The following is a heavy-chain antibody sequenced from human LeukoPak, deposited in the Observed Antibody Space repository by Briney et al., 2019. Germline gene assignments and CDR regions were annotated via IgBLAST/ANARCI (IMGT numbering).Heavy chain of an antibody. V-gene: IGHV3-7*01. CDR3: QCSYGSIDY. CDR1: GFTFSDHY. J-gene: IGHJ4*02. Sequence: GGSLRLSCAASGFTFSDHYMDWVRQAPGKGLEWVANINPDGSEKYHVDSVKGRFTISRDNAKNSLYLQMSSLRAEDTAVYYCQCSYGSIDYWGQGTLVTVSS. CDR2: INPDGSEK. D-gene: IGHD3-10*02.